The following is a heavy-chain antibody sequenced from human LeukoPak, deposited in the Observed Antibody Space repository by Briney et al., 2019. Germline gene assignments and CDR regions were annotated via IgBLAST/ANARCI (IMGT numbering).Heavy chain of an antibody. CDR2: IYYSGST. Sequence: PSQTLSLTCTVSGDSISRGRYYWSWVRQPAGKELEWIGYIYYSGSTNYNPSLKSRVTISVDTSKNQFSLKLSSVTAADTAVYYCARETGRGSGWYGAFDIWGQGTMVTVSS. CDR1: GDSISRGRYY. D-gene: IGHD6-19*01. V-gene: IGHV4-61*10. J-gene: IGHJ3*02. CDR3: ARETGRGSGWYGAFDI.